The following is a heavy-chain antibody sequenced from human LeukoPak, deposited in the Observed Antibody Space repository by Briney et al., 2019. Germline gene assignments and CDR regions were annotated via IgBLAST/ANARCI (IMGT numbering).Heavy chain of an antibody. Sequence: SETLSLTCTVSGGSISSYYWSWIRQPAGKGLEWIGRTYTSGSTNYNPSLKSRGTMSVDTSKNQFSLKLSSVTAADTAVYYCARARGKVGATRQYFDYWGQGTLVTVSS. CDR3: ARARGKVGATRQYFDY. D-gene: IGHD1-26*01. V-gene: IGHV4-4*07. CDR2: TYTSGST. CDR1: GGSISSYY. J-gene: IGHJ4*02.